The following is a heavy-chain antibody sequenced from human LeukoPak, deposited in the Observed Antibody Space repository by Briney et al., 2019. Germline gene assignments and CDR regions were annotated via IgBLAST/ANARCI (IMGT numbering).Heavy chain of an antibody. V-gene: IGHV4-61*02. CDR2: IYTSGST. CDR3: AGTIFGVAKDAFDI. CDR1: GGSISSGSYY. Sequence: SETLSLACTVAGGSISSGSYYWSWIRQPAGKGLEWIGRIYTSGSTNYNPSLKSRVTISVDTSKNQFSLKLSSVTAADTAVYYCAGTIFGVAKDAFDIWGQGTMVAVSS. D-gene: IGHD3-3*01. J-gene: IGHJ3*02.